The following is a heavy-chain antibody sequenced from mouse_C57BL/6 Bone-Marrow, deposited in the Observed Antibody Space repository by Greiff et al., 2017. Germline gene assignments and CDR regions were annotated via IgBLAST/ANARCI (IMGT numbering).Heavy chain of an antibody. CDR1: VYTFTSYW. CDR3: APGYFDY. V-gene: IGHV1-69*01. Sequence: QVQLQQPGAELVMPGSSVKLSCKASVYTFTSYWMHWVKQRPGQGLEWIGEIDPSDSYTNYNQKFKGKSTLTVDKSSSTAYMQLSSLTSEDSAVYYCAPGYFDYWGQGTTLTVSS. CDR2: IDPSDSYT. J-gene: IGHJ2*01.